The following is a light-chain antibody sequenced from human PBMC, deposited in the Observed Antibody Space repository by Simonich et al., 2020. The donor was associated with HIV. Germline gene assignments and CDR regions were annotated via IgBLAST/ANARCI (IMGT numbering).Light chain of an antibody. CDR1: QSVASN. J-gene: IGKJ3*01. Sequence: EIVLTQSPATLSLSPGERATLSCRVSQSVASNLAWYQQKPGQPPRLLIYFASTRATGIPARFSGSGFGTEFTLTISSLEPEDFAVYYCQQRSNWPPIFTFGPGTKVDI. CDR3: QQRSNWPPIFT. V-gene: IGKV3-11*01. CDR2: FAS.